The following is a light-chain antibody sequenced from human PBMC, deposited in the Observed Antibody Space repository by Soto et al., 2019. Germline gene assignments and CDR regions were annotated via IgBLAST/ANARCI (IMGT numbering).Light chain of an antibody. V-gene: IGLV2-14*01. CDR1: SSDVGGYNY. J-gene: IGLJ1*01. CDR2: EVS. Sequence: QSVLTQPASVSGSPGQSITISCTGTSSDVGGYNYVSWYQQHPGKAPKLMIYEVSNRPSGVSNRFSGSKSGNTASLTISGLQAEDEADYYCRSYTSSFYVFGTGTKVAVL. CDR3: RSYTSSFYV.